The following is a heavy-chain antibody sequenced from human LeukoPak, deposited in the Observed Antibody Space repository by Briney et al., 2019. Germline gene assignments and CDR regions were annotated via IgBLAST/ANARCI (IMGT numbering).Heavy chain of an antibody. D-gene: IGHD2-21*02. J-gene: IGHJ5*02. CDR2: IYPGDSDT. Sequence: GESLKISCKASGYTFTTYWIGWVRQMPGKGLEWMGIIYPGDSDTKYGPSFQGQVTISADKSISTAYLQWSSLKASDTPMSYCARRYCGGDCYDDDWFDPWGQGTLVTVSS. CDR3: ARRYCGGDCYDDDWFDP. CDR1: GYTFTTYW. V-gene: IGHV5-51*01.